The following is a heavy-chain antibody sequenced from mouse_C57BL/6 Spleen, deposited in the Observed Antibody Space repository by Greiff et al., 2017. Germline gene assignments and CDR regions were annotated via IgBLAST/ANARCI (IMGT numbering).Heavy chain of an antibody. CDR2: IRNKANGYTT. CDR1: GFTFTDYY. J-gene: IGHJ2*01. Sequence: EVMLVESGGGLVQPGGSLSLSCAASGFTFTDYYMSWVRQPPGKALEWLGFIRNKANGYTTEYSASVKGRFTISRDNSQSILYLQMNALRAEDSATYYCAIYEEDFDYWGQGTTLTVSS. V-gene: IGHV7-3*01. CDR3: AIYEEDFDY.